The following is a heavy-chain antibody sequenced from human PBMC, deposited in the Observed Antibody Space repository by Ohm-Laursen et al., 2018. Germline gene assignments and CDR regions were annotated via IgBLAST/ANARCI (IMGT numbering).Heavy chain of an antibody. D-gene: IGHD3-10*01. CDR1: GYTFSSYG. CDR3: ARDMTTYGSGLSFDY. V-gene: IGHV1-18*01. J-gene: IGHJ4*02. Sequence: ASVKVSCKSSGYTFSSYGFTWVRQAPGQGVEWMGWISAYNGNTNYAQKLQGRVTMTTDASTSTAYMELRSLRSDDTAVYYCARDMTTYGSGLSFDYWGQGTLVTVSS. CDR2: ISAYNGNT.